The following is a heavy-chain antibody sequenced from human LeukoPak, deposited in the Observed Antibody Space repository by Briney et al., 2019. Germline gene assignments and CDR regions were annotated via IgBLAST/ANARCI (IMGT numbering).Heavy chain of an antibody. V-gene: IGHV3-30-3*01. J-gene: IGHJ4*02. CDR1: GFTFSSYA. D-gene: IGHD3-9*01. Sequence: GGSLRLSCAASGFTFSSYAMHWVRQAPGKGLEWVAVISYDGSNKYYADSVKGRFTISRDNSKNTLYLQMNSLRAEDTAVYYCARDARPTRRYFDWLPTPMFDYWGQGTLVTVSS. CDR3: ARDARPTRRYFDWLPTPMFDY. CDR2: ISYDGSNK.